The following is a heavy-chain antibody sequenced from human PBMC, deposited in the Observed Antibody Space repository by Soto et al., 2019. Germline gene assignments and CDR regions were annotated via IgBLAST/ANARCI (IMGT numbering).Heavy chain of an antibody. V-gene: IGHV1-3*01. Sequence: GASVKVSCKASGYTFTSYAMHWVRQAPGQRLEWMGWINAGNGNTKYSQKFQGGVTITRDTSASTAYMELSSLRSEDTAVYYCASGLYSSSWYNWFDPWGQGTLVTVSS. D-gene: IGHD6-13*01. CDR2: INAGNGNT. J-gene: IGHJ5*02. CDR1: GYTFTSYA. CDR3: ASGLYSSSWYNWFDP.